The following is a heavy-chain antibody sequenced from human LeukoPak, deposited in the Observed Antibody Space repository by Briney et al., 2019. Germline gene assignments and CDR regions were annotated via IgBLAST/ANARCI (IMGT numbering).Heavy chain of an antibody. CDR2: IYYSGST. Sequence: SETLSLTCTVSGGSISSYYWSWIRHPPGRGRECIAYIYYSGSTNYNPSLKSRVTISVTTSKNPFSLKLSSVTGADTAVYSCARRGLRLGELSGFDYWGQGTLVTVSS. D-gene: IGHD3-16*02. V-gene: IGHV4-59*01. CDR1: GGSISSYY. CDR3: ARRGLRLGELSGFDY. J-gene: IGHJ4*02.